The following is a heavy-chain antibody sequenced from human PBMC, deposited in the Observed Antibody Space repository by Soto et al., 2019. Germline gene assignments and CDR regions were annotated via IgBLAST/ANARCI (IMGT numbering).Heavy chain of an antibody. J-gene: IGHJ4*02. CDR3: ALTRRSCPPEVAGPGFEY. D-gene: IGHD6-19*01. V-gene: IGHV3-30*03. Sequence: QVRLVESGGGVVQPGRSLRLSCAASGFNFGVFGMHWVRQAPGKGLEWLSVLSYEGSEEYYADSVRGRFTISRDNSKNTLFLKMDSLRVEDTGVYYCALTRRSCPPEVAGPGFEYWGQGTLVTVS. CDR2: LSYEGSEE. CDR1: GFNFGVFG.